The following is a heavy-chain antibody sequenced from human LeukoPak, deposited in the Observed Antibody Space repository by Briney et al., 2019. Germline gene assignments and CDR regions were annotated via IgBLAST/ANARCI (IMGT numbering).Heavy chain of an antibody. J-gene: IGHJ5*02. V-gene: IGHV1-2*02. CDR2: INPNSGGT. CDR1: GYTFTGYY. D-gene: IGHD2-2*01. Sequence: ASVKVSCKASGYTFTGYYMHWVRQAPGRGLEWMGWINPNSGGTNYAQKFQGRVTMTRDTSISTAYMELSRLRSDDTAVYYCARAKRVPAASNWFDPWGQGTLVTVSS. CDR3: ARAKRVPAASNWFDP.